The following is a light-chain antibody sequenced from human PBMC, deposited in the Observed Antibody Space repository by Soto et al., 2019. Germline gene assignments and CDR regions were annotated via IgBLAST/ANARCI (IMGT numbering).Light chain of an antibody. Sequence: TKTPSSLSASVGDRVTISCLASERISDYLAWYQQKAGKATKLLINTASSLRSGVPSRFSGSGSGTDFTLTIDSLYPEDFATYFCQQTNSAPWTFGQGTKV. CDR2: TAS. V-gene: IGKV1-39*01. CDR3: QQTNSAPWT. CDR1: ERISDY. J-gene: IGKJ1*01.